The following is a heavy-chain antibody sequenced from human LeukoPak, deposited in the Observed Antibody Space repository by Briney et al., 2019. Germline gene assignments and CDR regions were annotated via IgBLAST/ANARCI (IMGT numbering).Heavy chain of an antibody. CDR1: GGSISSYY. CDR2: IYYSGST. V-gene: IGHV4-59*01. D-gene: IGHD5-18*01. CDR3: ARDHSYGCSSDAFDI. J-gene: IGHJ3*02. Sequence: SETLSLTCTVSGGSISSYYWSWIRQPPGKGLEWIGYIYYSGSTNYNPSLKSRVTISVDTSKNQFSLKLSSVTAADTAVYYCARDHSYGCSSDAFDIWGQGTMVTVSS.